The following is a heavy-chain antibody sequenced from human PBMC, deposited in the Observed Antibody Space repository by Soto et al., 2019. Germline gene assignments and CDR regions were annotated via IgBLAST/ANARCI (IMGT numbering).Heavy chain of an antibody. V-gene: IGHV4-39*07. CDR2: IYYSGST. D-gene: IGHD3-10*01. Sequence: SETLSLTCTFSGGSISTSSYYWGWIRQPPGKGLEWIGNIYYSGSTYYNPSLKSRVTISVDTSKNQFSLKLSSVTAADTAVYYCARDDLLWFRSVWGQGTLVTVSS. CDR3: ARDDLLWFRSV. CDR1: GGSISTSSYY. J-gene: IGHJ4*02.